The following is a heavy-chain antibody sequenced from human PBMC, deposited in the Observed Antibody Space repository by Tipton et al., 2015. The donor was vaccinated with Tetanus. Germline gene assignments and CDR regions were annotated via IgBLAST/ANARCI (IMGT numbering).Heavy chain of an antibody. V-gene: IGHV5-51*01. Sequence: QLVQSGAEVKKPGESLKISCKASGHNSRSYWVSWVRQMPGKGLEWMGIIYPGDSDATYNPSFQGQDTISADKSISTAYLQWTSLKPSDTAIYFCARLPKHYSASGSTWGQGTLVTVSS. CDR1: GHNSRSYW. J-gene: IGHJ5*02. D-gene: IGHD3-10*01. CDR3: ARLPKHYSASGST. CDR2: IYPGDSDA.